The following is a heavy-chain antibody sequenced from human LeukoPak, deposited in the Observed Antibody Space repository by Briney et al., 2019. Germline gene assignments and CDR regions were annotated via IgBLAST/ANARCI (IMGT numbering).Heavy chain of an antibody. CDR1: GFAFSTYA. J-gene: IGHJ4*02. CDR2: FSGSGGST. CDR3: AKDRRYHFDY. D-gene: IGHD1-1*01. Sequence: GGSLRLSCAASGFAFSTYAMNWVRQAPGKGLEWVSAFSGSGGSTYYADSVKGRFTISRDNSKNTLYLQLNSLRAEDTAVYYCAKDRRYHFDYWGQGTLVTVST. V-gene: IGHV3-23*01.